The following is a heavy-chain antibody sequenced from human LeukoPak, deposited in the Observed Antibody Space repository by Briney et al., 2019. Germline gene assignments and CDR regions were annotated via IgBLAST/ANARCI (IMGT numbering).Heavy chain of an antibody. V-gene: IGHV3-48*03. CDR1: GLTFSNYE. Sequence: GGSLRLSCVASGLTFSNYEINWVRQAPGKRLEWVSYISTSGSTISYADSVKGRFTISRDNAKNSLYLQMNSLRAEDTAVYYCARALNYCMDVWGKGTTVTVSS. CDR3: ARALNYCMDV. CDR2: ISTSGSTI. J-gene: IGHJ6*03.